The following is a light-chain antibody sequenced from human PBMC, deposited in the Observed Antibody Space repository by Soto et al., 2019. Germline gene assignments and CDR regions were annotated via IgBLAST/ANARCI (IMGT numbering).Light chain of an antibody. J-gene: IGKJ3*01. CDR1: QSIANY. Sequence: DIQMTQSPSSLSASVGDRVTITCRASQSIANYLAWYQQKPGKVPKLLIYAASILKSGVPSRFSGSQYGTDFTLPISSLQPDDVATYYCQKYNTAPFTFGPGTKVDVK. CDR2: AAS. V-gene: IGKV1-27*01. CDR3: QKYNTAPFT.